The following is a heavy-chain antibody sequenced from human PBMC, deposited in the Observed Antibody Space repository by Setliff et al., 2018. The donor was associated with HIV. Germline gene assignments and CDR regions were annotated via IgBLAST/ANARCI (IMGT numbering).Heavy chain of an antibody. V-gene: IGHV4-38-2*02. CDR1: DYSISSRYY. CDR3: ARVPYPADYYMDV. Sequence: LSLTCTVSDYSISSRYYWGWIRQPPGKGLEWIGTIYHSGTTYYNPSLKSRVTISVDTSKSQFSLKLTSVSAADTAIYYCARVPYPADYYMDVWGKGTTVTVSS. D-gene: IGHD6-19*01. J-gene: IGHJ6*03. CDR2: IYHSGTT.